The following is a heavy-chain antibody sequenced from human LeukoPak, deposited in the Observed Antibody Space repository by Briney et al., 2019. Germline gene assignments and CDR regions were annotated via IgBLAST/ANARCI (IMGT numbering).Heavy chain of an antibody. J-gene: IGHJ4*02. Sequence: SEPLTLTCNASSGSISSYYGSWIRQPAGKGLEWIGRICTSGSTNYNPSLKSRVTMSVDTSKNQLSLKLSSVTAADAAVYYCARVRHDYGDYGPFDYWGQGTLVTVSS. V-gene: IGHV4-4*07. CDR2: ICTSGST. CDR3: ARVRHDYGDYGPFDY. CDR1: SGSISSYY. D-gene: IGHD4-17*01.